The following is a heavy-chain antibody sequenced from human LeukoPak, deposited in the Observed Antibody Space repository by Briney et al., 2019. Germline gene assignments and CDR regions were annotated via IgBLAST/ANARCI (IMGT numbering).Heavy chain of an antibody. CDR3: ARDRYYYDSSGDLFDY. V-gene: IGHV4-38-2*02. D-gene: IGHD3-22*01. CDR2: IYYSGST. Sequence: SETLSLTCTVSGYSISSGYYWGWIRQPPGKGLEWIGSIYYSGSTYYNPSLKSRVTISVDTSKNQFSLKLSSVTAADTAVYYCARDRYYYDSSGDLFDYWGQGTLVTVSS. J-gene: IGHJ4*02. CDR1: GYSISSGYY.